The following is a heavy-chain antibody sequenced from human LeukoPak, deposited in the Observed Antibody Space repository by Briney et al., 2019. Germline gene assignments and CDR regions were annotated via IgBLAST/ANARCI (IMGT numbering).Heavy chain of an antibody. CDR1: GYTFTGYY. CDR2: INPNSGGT. V-gene: IGHV1-2*02. J-gene: IGHJ6*02. Sequence: ASVKVSCKASGYTFTGYYMHWVRPAPGQGLEWMGLINPNSGGTNYAQKFQGRVTMTRDTYISTDYMELSRLRSDDTAVYYCARDSVVEPDYYYGMDVWGQGTTVTVSS. CDR3: ARDSVVEPDYYYGMDV. D-gene: IGHD2-2*01.